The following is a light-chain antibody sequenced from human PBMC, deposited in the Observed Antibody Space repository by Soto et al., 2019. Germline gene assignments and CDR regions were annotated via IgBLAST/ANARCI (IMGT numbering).Light chain of an antibody. CDR3: SSYTTSSTVV. CDR2: EVT. CDR1: SSDIGPYNY. J-gene: IGLJ3*02. V-gene: IGLV2-14*01. Sequence: ALTQPASVSGSPGQSITISCTGTSSDIGPYNYVSWYQQHPGKAPKLIIYEVTNRPSGVSHRFSGSKSGTTASLTISGLQTEDEAHFYCSSYTTSSTVVFGGGTKLTVL.